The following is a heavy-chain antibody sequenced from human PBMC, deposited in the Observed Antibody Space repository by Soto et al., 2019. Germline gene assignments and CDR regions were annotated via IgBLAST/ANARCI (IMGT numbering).Heavy chain of an antibody. V-gene: IGHV4-31*03. CDR3: ARVTFGDPNNIVVVPAAPLVYYYYYMDV. Sequence: SETLSLTCTVSGGSISSGGYYWSWIRQHPGKGLEWIGYIYYSGSTYYNPSLKSRVTISVDRSKNQFSLKLSSVTAADTAVYYCARVTFGDPNNIVVVPAAPLVYYYYYMDVWGKGTTVTVSS. D-gene: IGHD2-2*01. J-gene: IGHJ6*03. CDR1: GGSISSGGYY. CDR2: IYYSGST.